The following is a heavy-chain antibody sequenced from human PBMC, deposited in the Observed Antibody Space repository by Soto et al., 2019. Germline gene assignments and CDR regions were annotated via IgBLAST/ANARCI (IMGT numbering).Heavy chain of an antibody. D-gene: IGHD6-6*01. J-gene: IGHJ4*02. Sequence: GASVKVSCKASGYTFTGYYMHWVRQAPGQGLEWMGWINPNSGGTNYAQKFQGRVTMTRDTSISTAYMELSGLRSDDTAVYYCAREVAARRRGVFGYWGQGTLVTVSS. CDR2: INPNSGGT. CDR1: GYTFTGYY. V-gene: IGHV1-2*02. CDR3: AREVAARRRGVFGY.